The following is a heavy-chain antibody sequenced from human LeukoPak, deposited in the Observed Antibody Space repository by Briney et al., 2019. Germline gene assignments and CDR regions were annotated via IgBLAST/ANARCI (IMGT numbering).Heavy chain of an antibody. D-gene: IGHD1-26*01. Sequence: PGGSLRLSCAASGFTFSDHYMDWVRQAPGKGLEWVGRTRNKANSYTTEYAAAVKGRFTISRDESKNSLYLQLNSLTTEDTAVYYCARDAGSYSASWGQGTLVTVSS. V-gene: IGHV3-72*01. J-gene: IGHJ4*02. CDR2: TRNKANSYTT. CDR1: GFTFSDHY. CDR3: ARDAGSYSAS.